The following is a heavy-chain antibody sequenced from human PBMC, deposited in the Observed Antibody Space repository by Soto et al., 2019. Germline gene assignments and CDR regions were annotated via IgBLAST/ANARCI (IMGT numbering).Heavy chain of an antibody. D-gene: IGHD3-10*01. CDR3: ARAPYYYGSGSPGSSLNWFDP. CDR1: GGSISSGGYY. J-gene: IGHJ5*02. CDR2: IYYSGST. Sequence: SETLSLTCTVSGGSISSGGYYWSWIRQHPGKGLEWIVYIYYSGSTYYNPSLKSRVTISVDTSKNQFSLKLSSVTAADTAVYYCARAPYYYGSGSPGSSLNWFDPWGQGTLVTVSS. V-gene: IGHV4-31*03.